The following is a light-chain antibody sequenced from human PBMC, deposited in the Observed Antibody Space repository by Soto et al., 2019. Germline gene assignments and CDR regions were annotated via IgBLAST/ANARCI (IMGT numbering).Light chain of an antibody. CDR1: QSVTRS. V-gene: IGKV3-11*01. J-gene: IGKJ4*01. CDR3: QQCYNCLT. CDR2: DTS. Sequence: EMVLTQSPSTLSLSPGERATLSCRASQSVTRSLAWYQQKPGQAPRLLIYDTSKRATGIPARFSGSGSGTDFTLTISSLESEDSGIYYCQQCYNCLTFGGGTKVEIK.